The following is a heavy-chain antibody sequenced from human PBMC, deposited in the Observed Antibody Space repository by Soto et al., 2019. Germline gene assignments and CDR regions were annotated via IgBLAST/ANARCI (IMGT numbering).Heavy chain of an antibody. J-gene: IGHJ3*02. Sequence: PSETLSLTCTVSGGSISTYYWNWIRKSPGKGLEWIGYIYRTGSTHYNPSLSSRAAISLDTSRNRFSLKLNSVTAADTAVYFCARQIGDDPFDIWGQGTMVTVSS. D-gene: IGHD3-3*01. CDR1: GGSISTYY. CDR2: IYRTGST. V-gene: IGHV4-59*08. CDR3: ARQIGDDPFDI.